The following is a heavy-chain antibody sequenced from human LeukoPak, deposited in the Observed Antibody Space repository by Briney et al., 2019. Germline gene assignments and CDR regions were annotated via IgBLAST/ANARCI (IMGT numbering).Heavy chain of an antibody. V-gene: IGHV3-23*01. CDR1: GFTFSSYA. CDR2: IRGSGGST. J-gene: IGHJ3*01. D-gene: IGHD4-17*01. Sequence: GGSLRLSCAASGFTFSSYAMIWVRQAPGKGLEWVSAIRGSGGSTYYADSVKDRFTISRDNSKNTLYLQMNSLRAEDTAVYYCGRDPNGDYIGAFVWGQGTVVTVSS. CDR3: GRDPNGDYIGAFV.